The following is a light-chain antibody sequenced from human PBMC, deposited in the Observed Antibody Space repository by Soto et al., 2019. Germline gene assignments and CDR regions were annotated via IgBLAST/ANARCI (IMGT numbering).Light chain of an antibody. CDR3: QPYCTAPIT. CDR2: GAS. J-gene: IGKJ5*01. Sequence: EIVWTRYPRTLSLSLGDRATXSCRASQIVNIRLACYHHKPGHAPSLLISGASSTSTSIPDRFSDSRSTTDFTLSMRTLEAEDFALYYFQPYCTAPITFVRGTQLEIK. V-gene: IGKV3-20*01. CDR1: QIVNIR.